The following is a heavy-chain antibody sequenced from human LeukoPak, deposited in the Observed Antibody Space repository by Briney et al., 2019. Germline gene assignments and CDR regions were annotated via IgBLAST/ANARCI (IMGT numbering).Heavy chain of an antibody. J-gene: IGHJ4*02. CDR3: ASTTVTAREKYYFEY. CDR2: IYPGDSDT. V-gene: IGHV5-51*01. D-gene: IGHD4-17*01. CDR1: GYSFTSYW. Sequence: GESLKISCKGSGYSFTSYWIGWVRQMPGKGLEWMGIIYPGDSDTRYSPSFQGQVTISADKSISTAYLKWSSLKASDTAMYYCASTTVTAREKYYFEYWGQGTLVTVSS.